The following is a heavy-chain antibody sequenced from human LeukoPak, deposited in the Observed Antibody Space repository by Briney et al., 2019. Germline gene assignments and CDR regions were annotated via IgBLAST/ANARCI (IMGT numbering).Heavy chain of an antibody. D-gene: IGHD3-3*01. Sequence: PGGSLRLSCAASGFTFSSYAMSWVRQAPGKGLEWVSAISGSGGSTYYADSVKGRFTISRDNSKNTLYLQMNSLRAEDTAVYYSAKVNSAYDFWSGYYTSVSGWFDPWGEGTLVTVSS. CDR1: GFTFSSYA. CDR2: ISGSGGST. CDR3: AKVNSAYDFWSGYYTSVSGWFDP. J-gene: IGHJ5*02. V-gene: IGHV3-23*01.